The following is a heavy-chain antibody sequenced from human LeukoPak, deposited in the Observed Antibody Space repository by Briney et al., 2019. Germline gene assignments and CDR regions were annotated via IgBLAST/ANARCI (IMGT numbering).Heavy chain of an antibody. J-gene: IGHJ5*02. CDR2: IYVADSDA. D-gene: IGHD2-8*02. CDR3: ARAGKSTGWFTYKANWFDP. CDR1: GYSFSSNW. V-gene: IGHV5-51*01. Sequence: GESLKISCKGSGYSFSSNWIGWVRQVPGKGLEWMGIIYVADSDARYSPAFQGQVTISVDTSINTAYLQWSSLKASDTAVYYCARAGKSTGWFTYKANWFDPWGQGTLVTVSS.